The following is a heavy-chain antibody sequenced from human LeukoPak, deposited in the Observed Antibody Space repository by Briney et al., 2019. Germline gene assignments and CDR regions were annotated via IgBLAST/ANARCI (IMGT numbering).Heavy chain of an antibody. CDR1: GFTFSSYS. Sequence: GGFLRLSCAASGFTFSSYSMNWVRQAPGKGLEWVSSISSSSSYIYYADSVKGRFTISRDNAKNSLYLQMNSLRAEDTAVYYCARDDDWNYEDYWGQGTLVTVSS. V-gene: IGHV3-21*01. D-gene: IGHD1-7*01. CDR2: ISSSSSYI. CDR3: ARDDDWNYEDY. J-gene: IGHJ4*02.